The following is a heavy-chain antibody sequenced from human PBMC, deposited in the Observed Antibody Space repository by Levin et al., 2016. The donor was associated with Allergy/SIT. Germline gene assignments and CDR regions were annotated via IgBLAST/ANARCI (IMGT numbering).Heavy chain of an antibody. D-gene: IGHD2-2*02. V-gene: IGHV3-30*02. J-gene: IGHJ6*02. CDR3: AKFLIPEYQLLYSYIDYYYGMDV. CDR2: IRYDGSNK. Sequence: WIRQPPGKGLEWVAFIRYDGSNKYYADSVKGRFTISRDNSKNTLYLQMNSLRAEDTAVYYCAKFLIPEYQLLYSYIDYYYGMDVWGQGTTVTVSS.